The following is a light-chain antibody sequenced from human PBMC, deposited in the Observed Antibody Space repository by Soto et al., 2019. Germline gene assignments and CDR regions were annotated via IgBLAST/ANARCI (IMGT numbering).Light chain of an antibody. CDR3: SSYTSSSTPVYV. Sequence: QSALTQPASVSGSPGQSITISCTGTSSDVGGYNYVSWYQQHPGKAPKLMIYDVSNRPSGVSNRFSGSKSGXTASLTISGLQAEDEADYYCSSYTSSSTPVYVFGTGTKVTVL. J-gene: IGLJ1*01. CDR2: DVS. CDR1: SSDVGGYNY. V-gene: IGLV2-14*01.